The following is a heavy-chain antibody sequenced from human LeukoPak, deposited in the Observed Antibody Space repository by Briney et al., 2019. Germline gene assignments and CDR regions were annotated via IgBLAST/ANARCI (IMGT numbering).Heavy chain of an antibody. CDR3: ARHRGAYIVVVVAASRSGWFDP. V-gene: IGHV4-34*01. J-gene: IGHJ5*02. CDR1: GGSFSGYY. Sequence: SETLSLTCAVDGGSFSGYYWSWIRQPPGNWREWIGEINHSGSTNYNPSLKRRVTISVDTSKNQFSLKLSSVTAADTAVYYWARHRGAYIVVVVAASRSGWFDPWGQGTLVTVSS. D-gene: IGHD2-15*01. CDR2: INHSGST.